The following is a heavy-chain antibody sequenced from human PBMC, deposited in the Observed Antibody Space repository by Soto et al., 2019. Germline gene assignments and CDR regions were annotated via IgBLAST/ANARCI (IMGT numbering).Heavy chain of an antibody. CDR2: ISYDGSNK. CDR3: ARDSSLSVDGPFDY. CDR1: GFTFSSYA. D-gene: IGHD6-19*01. Sequence: LRLSCAASGFTFSSYAMHWVRQAPGKGLEWVAVISYDGSNKYYADSVKGRFTISRDNSKNTLYLQMNSLRAEDTAVYYCARDSSLSVDGPFDYWGQGTLVIVSS. V-gene: IGHV3-30-3*01. J-gene: IGHJ4*02.